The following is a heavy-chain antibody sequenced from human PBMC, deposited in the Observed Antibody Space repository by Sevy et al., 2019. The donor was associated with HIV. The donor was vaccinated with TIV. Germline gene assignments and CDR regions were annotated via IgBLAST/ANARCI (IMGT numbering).Heavy chain of an antibody. D-gene: IGHD2-15*01. CDR2: LIGGGSRT. CDR3: AKGRVRSGLSGGSANYGMDV. Sequence: GGSLRLSCAASGFPFSNFAMSWVRQAPGKGLEWVSTLIGGGSRTYYADSVTGRFSISRDKARNRLYLQMNSLRAEDAAIYYCAKGRVRSGLSGGSANYGMDVCGRGTTVTVSS. CDR1: GFPFSNFA. J-gene: IGHJ6*02. V-gene: IGHV3-23*01.